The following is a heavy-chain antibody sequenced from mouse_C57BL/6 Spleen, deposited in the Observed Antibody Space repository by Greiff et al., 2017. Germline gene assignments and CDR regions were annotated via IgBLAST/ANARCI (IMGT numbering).Heavy chain of an antibody. V-gene: IGHV1-7*01. Sequence: LVESGAELAKPGASVKLSCKASGYTFTSYWMHWVKQRPGQGLEWIGYINPSSGYTKYNQKFKDKATLTADKSSSTAYMQLSSLTYEDSAVYYCAQDSSGYDYAMDYWGQGTSVTVSS. CDR1: GYTFTSYW. J-gene: IGHJ4*01. D-gene: IGHD3-2*02. CDR2: INPSSGYT. CDR3: AQDSSGYDYAMDY.